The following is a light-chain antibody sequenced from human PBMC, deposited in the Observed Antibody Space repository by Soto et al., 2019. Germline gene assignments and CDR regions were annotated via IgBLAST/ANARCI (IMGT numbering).Light chain of an antibody. CDR2: AAS. V-gene: IGKV1-9*01. Sequence: DFQLTQSPSFLSASVGDRVTITCRASQGISSYLAWYQQKPGKAPKLLIYAASTLQSGVPLRFSGSGSGTSFTLTISSLQPEDFATYYCQQLLSYPITFGQGTRLEIK. CDR3: QQLLSYPIT. J-gene: IGKJ5*01. CDR1: QGISSY.